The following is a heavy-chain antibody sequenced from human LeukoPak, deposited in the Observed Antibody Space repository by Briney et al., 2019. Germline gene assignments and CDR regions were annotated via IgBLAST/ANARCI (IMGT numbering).Heavy chain of an antibody. CDR3: SCQGYSGTYDY. CDR1: ALIFSSYG. CDR2: ISYDGSNK. V-gene: IGHV3-30*03. Sequence: GGSLRLSCAASALIFSSYGMHWVRQAPGKGLEWVAVISYDGSNKYYADSVKGRFTISRDNSKNTLYLQMNSLRAEDTAVYYCSCQGYSGTYDYWGQGTLVTVSS. J-gene: IGHJ4*02. D-gene: IGHD3-10*01.